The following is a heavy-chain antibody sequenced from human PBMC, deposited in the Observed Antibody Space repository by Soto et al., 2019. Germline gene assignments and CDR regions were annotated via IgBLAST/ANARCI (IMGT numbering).Heavy chain of an antibody. CDR3: ATSYGSGYRAFDY. V-gene: IGHV1-69*02. D-gene: IGHD3-10*01. Sequence: QVQLVQSGAELKKPGSSVKVSCKASGDTFSFYTINWVRQAPGLGLEWMGRVNPILSMSNYAQKFQGRVTMTADKSTSTGYMERRSLRSEDTAFYYCATSYGSGYRAFDYWGQGALVTVSS. J-gene: IGHJ4*02. CDR2: VNPILSMS. CDR1: GDTFSFYT.